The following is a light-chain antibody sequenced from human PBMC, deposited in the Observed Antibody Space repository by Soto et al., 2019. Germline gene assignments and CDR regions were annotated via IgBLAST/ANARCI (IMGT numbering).Light chain of an antibody. V-gene: IGLV2-14*01. CDR1: SSDVGGYIY. CDR2: GVT. Sequence: QSVLTQPASVSGSPGQSITISCTGTSSDVGGYIYVSWYQQHPGRAPKLIIYGVTNRPSGISTRFSGSKSGNTASLTISGLQAEDEADYYCSSYTTSSTLYVFGNGTKVTVL. CDR3: SSYTTSSTLYV. J-gene: IGLJ1*01.